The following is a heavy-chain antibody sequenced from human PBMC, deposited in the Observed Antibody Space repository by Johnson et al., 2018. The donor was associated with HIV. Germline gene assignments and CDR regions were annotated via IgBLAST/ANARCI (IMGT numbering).Heavy chain of an antibody. Sequence: QVQLVESGGGVVQPGRSLRLSCEASGFTFSSYPMHWVRQAPGKGLEWVAVISYDGSNKYYADSVKGRFTISRDNSKNTLYLQMNSLRAEDTAVYYCAREMGWEDAFDIWGQGTMVTVSS. CDR3: AREMGWEDAFDI. V-gene: IGHV3-30-3*01. J-gene: IGHJ3*02. D-gene: IGHD6-19*01. CDR1: GFTFSSYP. CDR2: ISYDGSNK.